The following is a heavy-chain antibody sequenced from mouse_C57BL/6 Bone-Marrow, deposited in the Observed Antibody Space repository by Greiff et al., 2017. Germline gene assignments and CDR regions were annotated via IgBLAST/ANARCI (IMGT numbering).Heavy chain of an antibody. V-gene: IGHV1-63*01. J-gene: IGHJ3*01. D-gene: IGHD1-1*01. CDR1: GYTFTNYW. Sequence: VKLMESGAELVRPGTSVKMSCKASGYTFTNYWIGWAKQRPGHGLEWIGDIYPGGGYTNYNEKFKGKATLTADKSSSTAYMQFSSLTSEDSAIYYCALYYYGSSVFAYWGQGTLVTVSA. CDR3: ALYYYGSSVFAY. CDR2: IYPGGGYT.